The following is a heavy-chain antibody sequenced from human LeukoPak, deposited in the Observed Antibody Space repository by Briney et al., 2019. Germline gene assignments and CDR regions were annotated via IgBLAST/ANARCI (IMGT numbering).Heavy chain of an antibody. CDR1: GYTLTELS. V-gene: IGHV1-24*01. Sequence: ASVKVSCKVSGYTLTELSMHLVRQAPGKGLEWMGGIDPEDGETIYAQKFQGRVTMTEDTSTDTAYMELSSLRSEDTAVYYCATGSKGLRFLEWLHTFDYWGQGALVTVSS. D-gene: IGHD3-3*01. J-gene: IGHJ4*02. CDR2: IDPEDGET. CDR3: ATGSKGLRFLEWLHTFDY.